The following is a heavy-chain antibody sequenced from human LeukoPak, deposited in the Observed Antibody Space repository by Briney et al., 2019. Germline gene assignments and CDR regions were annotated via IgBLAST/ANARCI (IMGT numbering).Heavy chain of an antibody. D-gene: IGHD1-26*01. CDR3: ARFISGGF. CDR1: GFTFSSYS. CDR2: ISSSSSYI. J-gene: IGHJ4*02. V-gene: IGHV3-21*01. Sequence: GGSLRLSCAASGFTFSSYSMNWVRQAPGKGLEWVSSISSSSSYIYYAGSVKGRFTISRDNAKNSLYLQMNSLRAEDTAVYYCARFISGGFWGQGTLVTVSS.